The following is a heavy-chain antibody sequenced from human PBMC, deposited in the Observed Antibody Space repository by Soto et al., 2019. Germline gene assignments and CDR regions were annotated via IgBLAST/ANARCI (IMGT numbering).Heavy chain of an antibody. CDR2: ISGSGGST. Sequence: GGSLRLSCAASGFTFSSYAMTWVRQAPGKGLEWVSTISGSGGSTYYADSVKGRFTISRDNSKNTLYLQMNSLRAEDTALYYCAKGGQLWLTYYFDYWGQGTLVTVSS. CDR1: GFTFSSYA. CDR3: AKGGQLWLTYYFDY. J-gene: IGHJ4*02. V-gene: IGHV3-23*01. D-gene: IGHD5-18*01.